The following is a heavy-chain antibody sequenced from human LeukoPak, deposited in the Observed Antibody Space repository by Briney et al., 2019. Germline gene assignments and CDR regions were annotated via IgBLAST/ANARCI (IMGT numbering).Heavy chain of an antibody. D-gene: IGHD5-18*01. CDR1: GFTFSSYA. J-gene: IGHJ4*02. V-gene: IGHV3-23*01. CDR3: ARGGDTAMGYFDY. Sequence: GGSLRLSCAASGFTFSSYAMSWVRQAPGKGLEWVSAISGSGGSTYYADSVKGRFTISRDNSKNTLYLQMNSLRAEDTALYYCARGGDTAMGYFDYWGQGTLVTVSS. CDR2: ISGSGGST.